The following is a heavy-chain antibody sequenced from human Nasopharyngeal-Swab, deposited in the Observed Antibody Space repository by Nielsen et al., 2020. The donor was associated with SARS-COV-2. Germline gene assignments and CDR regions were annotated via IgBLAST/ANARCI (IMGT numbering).Heavy chain of an antibody. CDR2: INHSGST. Sequence: SETLSLTCAVYGGSFSGYYWSWIRQPPGKGLEWIGEINHSGSTNYNPSLKSRVTISVDTSKNQFSLKLSSVTAADTALYYCARGVLANWYFDLWGRGTLVTVFS. J-gene: IGHJ2*01. CDR3: ARGVLANWYFDL. V-gene: IGHV4-34*01. CDR1: GGSFSGYY.